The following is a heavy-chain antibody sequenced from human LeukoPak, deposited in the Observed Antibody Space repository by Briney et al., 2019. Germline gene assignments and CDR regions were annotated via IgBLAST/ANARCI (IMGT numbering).Heavy chain of an antibody. V-gene: IGHV1-69*04. Sequence: SVKVSCKASGGTFSSYTISWVRQAPGQGLEWMGRIIPILGIANYAQKFQGRVTITADKSTSTAYMELSSLRSEDTAVYYCARDAYCSGGSCYGNNWFDPWGQGTLSPSPQ. CDR2: IIPILGIA. D-gene: IGHD2-15*01. J-gene: IGHJ5*02. CDR3: ARDAYCSGGSCYGNNWFDP. CDR1: GGTFSSYT.